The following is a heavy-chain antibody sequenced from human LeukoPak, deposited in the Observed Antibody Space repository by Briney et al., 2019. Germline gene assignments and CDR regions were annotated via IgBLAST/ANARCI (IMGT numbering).Heavy chain of an antibody. CDR2: LYYGGNT. CDR3: ARGMAVPCAYY. Sequence: SETLSLTCTVSGGFISSTTYSWGWIRQPPGKGLEWIGSLYYGGNTYYNPSLKSRVTISVDTSKNHFSLELSSVTAADTAVYYYARGMAVPCAYYWGQGTLVTVSS. CDR1: GGFISSTTYS. J-gene: IGHJ4*02. V-gene: IGHV4-39*02. D-gene: IGHD3-16*01.